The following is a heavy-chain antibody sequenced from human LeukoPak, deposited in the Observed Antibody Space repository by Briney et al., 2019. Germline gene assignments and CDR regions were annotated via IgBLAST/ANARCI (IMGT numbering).Heavy chain of an antibody. Sequence: SETLSLTCTVSGGSISSYYWSWIRQPPGKGLEWIGEINHSGSTNYNPSLKSRVTISVDTSKNQFSLKLSSVTAADTAVYYCARGRGIFDSSGDYWGQGTLVTVSS. D-gene: IGHD3-22*01. V-gene: IGHV4-34*01. CDR3: ARGRGIFDSSGDY. J-gene: IGHJ4*02. CDR2: INHSGST. CDR1: GGSISSYY.